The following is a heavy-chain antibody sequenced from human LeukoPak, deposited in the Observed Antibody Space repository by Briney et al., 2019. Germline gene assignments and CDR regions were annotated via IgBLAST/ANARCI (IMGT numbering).Heavy chain of an antibody. J-gene: IGHJ3*02. CDR3: ARAGLYGDYAFDI. CDR1: GFTFSSYS. CDR2: ISSSSSYI. V-gene: IGHV3-21*01. Sequence: GSLELSCAASGFTFSSYSMKRVRQAPGKGLEWVSSISSSSSYIYYADSVKGRFTISRDNAKNSLYLQMNSLRAEDTAVYYCARAGLYGDYAFDIWGQGTMVTVSS. D-gene: IGHD4-17*01.